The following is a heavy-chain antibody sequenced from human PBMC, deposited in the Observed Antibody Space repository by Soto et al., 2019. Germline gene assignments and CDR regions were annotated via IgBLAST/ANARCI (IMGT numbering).Heavy chain of an antibody. CDR3: ARDSYDYLWGSYRLKWFDP. CDR1: GDSISRYY. J-gene: IGHJ5*02. V-gene: IGHV4-4*07. Sequence: PSETLSLTCSVSGDSISRYYWSWIRQPAGKGLEWIGHISTSGNTNYNPSLRSRVTISIDTSKNQFSLKLSSVTAADTAVFYCARDSYDYLWGSYRLKWFDPWGQGSLVTVSS. CDR2: ISTSGNT. D-gene: IGHD3-16*02.